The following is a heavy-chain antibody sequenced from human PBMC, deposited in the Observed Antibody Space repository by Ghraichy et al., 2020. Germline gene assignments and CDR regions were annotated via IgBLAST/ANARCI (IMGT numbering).Heavy chain of an antibody. CDR2: IRRNDEGNT. D-gene: IGHD4-23*01. J-gene: IGHJ3*01. V-gene: IGHV3-30*02. CDR3: ASGNYNATFDV. Sequence: GGSLRLSCAASGFTVRNYGMHWVRQTPGKGLEWVAFIRRNDEGNTFYADPLKCQFTISRDTYKTTLYLQMDSLRPEDTAIYYYASGNYNATFDVWGQGTMVTVSS. CDR1: GFTVRNYG.